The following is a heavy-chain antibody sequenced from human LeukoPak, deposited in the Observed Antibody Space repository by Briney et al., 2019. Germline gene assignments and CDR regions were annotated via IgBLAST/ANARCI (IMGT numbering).Heavy chain of an antibody. V-gene: IGHV5-51*01. CDR1: GYSFTSYW. Sequence: GESLQISCQGSGYSFTSYWIGWVRQMPGKGLEWMGIIYPGDSDTRYSPSFQGQVTISADKSISTAYLQWSSLKASDTAMYYCARGGATTVTPNDAFDIWGQGTMVTVSS. CDR3: ARGGATTVTPNDAFDI. D-gene: IGHD4-17*01. J-gene: IGHJ3*02. CDR2: IYPGDSDT.